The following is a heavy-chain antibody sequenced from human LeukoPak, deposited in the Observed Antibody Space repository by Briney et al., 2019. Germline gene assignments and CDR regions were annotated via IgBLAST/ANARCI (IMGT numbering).Heavy chain of an antibody. J-gene: IGHJ4*02. D-gene: IGHD3-22*01. V-gene: IGHV4-30-2*01. CDR3: ARAGGFNYYDSSGIY. CDR1: GGSISSGGYP. CDR2: IYHSGST. Sequence: SQTLSLTCAVSGGSISSGGYPWSWIRQPPGKGLEWIGYIYHSGSTYYNPSLKSRVTISVDRSKNQFSLKLSSVTAADTAVYYCARAGGFNYYDSSGIYWGQGTLVTVSS.